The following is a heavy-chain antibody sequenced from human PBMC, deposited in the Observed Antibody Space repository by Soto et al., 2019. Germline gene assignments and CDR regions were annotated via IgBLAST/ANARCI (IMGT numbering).Heavy chain of an antibody. Sequence: ASVKVSCKASGYSFSNYGISWVRQAPGQGLEWLGWISDYNGNTNYAQKFQGRVIMTTDTSTKTAYMVLRSLRFDDTAVYYCARDGYYGSGSYGMDVWGQGTTVTVS. CDR1: GYSFSNYG. CDR3: ARDGYYGSGSYGMDV. D-gene: IGHD3-10*01. CDR2: ISDYNGNT. J-gene: IGHJ6*02. V-gene: IGHV1-18*01.